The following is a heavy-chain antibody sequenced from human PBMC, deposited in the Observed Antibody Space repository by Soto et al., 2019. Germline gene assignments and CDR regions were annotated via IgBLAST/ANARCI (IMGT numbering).Heavy chain of an antibody. D-gene: IGHD2-15*01. CDR2: MNPNSGNT. CDR1: GETFTSYD. V-gene: IGHV1-8*01. CDR3: SREYCSGGSCYSRGVYYYYLDV. Sequence: APVKVSCRASGETFTSYDIKWVRKDTGEGVEWMGWMNPNSGNTGYPQKFQRRVPLPRNTSLSTAYMELSRLRSQHPAVYYCSREYCSGGSCYSRGVYYYYLDVRGKGTPVTVSS. J-gene: IGHJ6*03.